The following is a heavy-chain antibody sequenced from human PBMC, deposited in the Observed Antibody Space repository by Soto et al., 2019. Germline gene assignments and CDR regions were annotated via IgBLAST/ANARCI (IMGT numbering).Heavy chain of an antibody. J-gene: IGHJ4*02. CDR3: AKDAPYYYDSSGYYGPFDY. CDR1: GFTFSSYG. Sequence: GRSLQLSCASSGFTFSSYGIHWVRQAPGKGLEWVALISYDGSNKYYADSVKGRFTISRDNSKNTLYLQMNSLRAEDTAMYYCAKDAPYYYDSSGYYGPFDYWGQGTLVTVSS. V-gene: IGHV3-30*18. D-gene: IGHD3-22*01. CDR2: ISYDGSNK.